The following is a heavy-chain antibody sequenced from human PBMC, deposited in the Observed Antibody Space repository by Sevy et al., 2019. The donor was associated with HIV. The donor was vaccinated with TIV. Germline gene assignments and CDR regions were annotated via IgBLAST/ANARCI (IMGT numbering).Heavy chain of an antibody. D-gene: IGHD1-1*01. CDR3: AREQTTGDTPDYFDY. CDR2: INQEGGEK. CDR1: GFTFSNYW. J-gene: IGHJ4*02. V-gene: IGHV3-7*01. Sequence: GGSLRLSCAVSGFTFSNYWMSWVRQAPGKGLECVANINQEGGEKDYLDSVKGRFFVSRDNAKNSRYLQMASLRAEDTAVYYCAREQTTGDTPDYFDYWGQGTLVTVSS.